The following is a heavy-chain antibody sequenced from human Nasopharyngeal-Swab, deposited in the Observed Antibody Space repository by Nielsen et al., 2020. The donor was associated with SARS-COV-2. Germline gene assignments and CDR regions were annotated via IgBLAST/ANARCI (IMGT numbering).Heavy chain of an antibody. J-gene: IGHJ3*02. Sequence: GGSLRLSCSASGFPFSNYAMHWVRQAPGKGLEYVSAINAVGDSTYYPDSVKGRFSISRDNSKSTMWLQMSSLRTEDTALYYCVKSRSGGASDAFDMWGQGTMVTVSS. CDR3: VKSRSGGASDAFDM. CDR1: GFPFSNYA. D-gene: IGHD3-10*01. CDR2: INAVGDST. V-gene: IGHV3-64D*06.